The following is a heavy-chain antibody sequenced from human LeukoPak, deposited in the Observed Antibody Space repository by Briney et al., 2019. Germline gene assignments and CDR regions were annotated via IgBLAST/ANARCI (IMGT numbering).Heavy chain of an antibody. V-gene: IGHV3-30*03. J-gene: IGHJ3*02. CDR1: GFTFSSYG. D-gene: IGHD2-8*01. CDR3: ARDRDIVLMVYAFDI. CDR2: MSYDGTKK. Sequence: PGGSLRLSCAASGFTFSSYGMHWVRQAPGKGLEWVALMSYDGTKKYYEESAKGRFTISRDNSKNTLYLQMNSLRAEDTAVYYCARDRDIVLMVYAFDIWGQGTMVTVSS.